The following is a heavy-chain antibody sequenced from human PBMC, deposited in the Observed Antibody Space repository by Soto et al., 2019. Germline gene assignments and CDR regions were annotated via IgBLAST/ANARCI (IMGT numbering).Heavy chain of an antibody. V-gene: IGHV4-59*01. CDR1: GDSISRYY. CDR2: IYYSGET. CDR3: ARDQGGEFLKGSGMDV. Sequence: QVQLQESGPGLVKPSETLSLTCTVSGDSISRYYWSWIRLSPGKGLEWIGYIYYSGETNYNPSVTSRVTISVDRTKNQFSLTLSSVTAADTAVYYCARDQGGEFLKGSGMDVWGQGTTVTVSS. J-gene: IGHJ6*02. D-gene: IGHD3-10*01.